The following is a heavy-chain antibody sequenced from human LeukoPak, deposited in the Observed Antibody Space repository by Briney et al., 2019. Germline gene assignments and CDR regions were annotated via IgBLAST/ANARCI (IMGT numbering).Heavy chain of an antibody. CDR2: IYHSGST. CDR1: GGSISSTNW. CDR3: ARVISPRELGGQWDLPRFFDY. J-gene: IGHJ4*02. Sequence: SGTLSLTCAVSGGSISSTNWWSWVRQPPGQGLECIGEIYHSGSTNYNPSLKSRVTISVDKSKNQFSLKLSSVTAADTAVYYCARVISPRELGGQWDLPRFFDYWGQGTLVTVSS. D-gene: IGHD7-27*01. V-gene: IGHV4-4*02.